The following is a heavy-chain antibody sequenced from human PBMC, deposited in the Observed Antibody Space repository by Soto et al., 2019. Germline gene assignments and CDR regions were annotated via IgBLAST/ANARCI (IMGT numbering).Heavy chain of an antibody. V-gene: IGHV3-23*01. J-gene: IGHJ6*02. CDR2: IGGAGNGI. D-gene: IGHD6-19*01. Sequence: EMQLLESGGGWVQPGGSLSLSCAASGFAFSNFPMTWVRRAPGKGLQGVATIGGAGNGIYYADSVEGRFIVSRDNSKKTLHLQMAGLREEDTAIYYCAKRFSDGWEACMDVWGQGTTVTVSS. CDR1: GFAFSNFP. CDR3: AKRFSDGWEACMDV.